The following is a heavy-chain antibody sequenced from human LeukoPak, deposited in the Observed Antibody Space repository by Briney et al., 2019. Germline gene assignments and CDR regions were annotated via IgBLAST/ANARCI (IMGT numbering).Heavy chain of an antibody. CDR1: GGSISSSSYY. Sequence: SETLSLTCTVSGGSISSSSYYWGWIRQPPGKGLEWIGSIYYSGSTYYNPSLKSRVTISVDTSKNQFSLKLSSVTAADTVVYYCASPTYYDFWSGYFLWGQGTLVTVSS. J-gene: IGHJ4*02. V-gene: IGHV4-39*07. CDR2: IYYSGST. CDR3: ASPTYYDFWSGYFL. D-gene: IGHD3-3*01.